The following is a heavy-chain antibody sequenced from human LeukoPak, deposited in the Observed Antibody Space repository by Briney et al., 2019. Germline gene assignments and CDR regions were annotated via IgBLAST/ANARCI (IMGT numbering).Heavy chain of an antibody. Sequence: SETLSLTCAVYGGSFSGYYWSWIRQPPGKGLEWIGYIYYSGSTNYNPSLKSRVTISVDTSKNQFSLKLSSVTAADTAVYYCARFSRPTLLDYWGQGTLVTVSS. CDR1: GGSFSGYY. J-gene: IGHJ4*02. CDR3: ARFSRPTLLDY. CDR2: IYYSGST. V-gene: IGHV4-59*01.